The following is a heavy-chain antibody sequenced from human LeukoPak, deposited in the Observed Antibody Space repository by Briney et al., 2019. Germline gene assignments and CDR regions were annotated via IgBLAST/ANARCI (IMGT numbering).Heavy chain of an antibody. CDR2: INSDESST. D-gene: IGHD6-13*01. Sequence: GGSLRLSWAASGFTSGNSWMHWARQAPGRGLVWVSPINSDESSTNSAGSVKGRFTISRDNAKNTLYLQMNSLRAEDTAVYYWARAHSSTWYPAGMDVWGQETTVTVSS. CDR3: ARAHSSTWYPAGMDV. V-gene: IGHV3-74*01. J-gene: IGHJ6*02. CDR1: GFTSGNSW.